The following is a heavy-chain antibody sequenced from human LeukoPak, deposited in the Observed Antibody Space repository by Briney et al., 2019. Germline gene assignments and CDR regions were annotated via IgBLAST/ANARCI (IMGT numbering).Heavy chain of an antibody. CDR1: GFSFSSYG. CDR2: IWYDGTNK. V-gene: IGHV3-33*01. J-gene: IGHJ6*02. CDR3: ARVYSNSPEYGMDV. Sequence: GGSLRLSCAASGFSFSSYGMHWVRQAAGEGLEWVAVIWYDGTNKYYADSVKGRFTISRDNSKNTLYLQMNSLRAEDTAVYYCARVYSNSPEYGMDVWGQGTTVTVPS. D-gene: IGHD2/OR15-2a*01.